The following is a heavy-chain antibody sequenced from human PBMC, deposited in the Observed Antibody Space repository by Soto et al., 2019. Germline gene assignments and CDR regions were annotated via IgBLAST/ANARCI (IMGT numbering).Heavy chain of an antibody. CDR1: GYSFSDYI. CDR3: ARCVSVSLRLPLGY. J-gene: IGHJ4*02. V-gene: IGHV1-3*01. D-gene: IGHD2-8*01. Sequence: QVQHVQSGPEVKTPGASVKVSCKASGYSFSDYILHWVRQAPGQGLEWLGWIDADNGNSKSAQKFQGRVTLSRDKSANIAYLELCSLISDDTAVYFCARCVSVSLRLPLGYWGQGTVVVVSS. CDR2: IDADNGNS.